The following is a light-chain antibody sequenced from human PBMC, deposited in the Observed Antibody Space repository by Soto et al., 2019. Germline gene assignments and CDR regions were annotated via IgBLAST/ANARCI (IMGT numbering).Light chain of an antibody. V-gene: IGKV3-11*01. CDR3: QHRNDWPLT. Sequence: EIVLTQSPTTLSLSPGERATLSCRASQNVNNWLAWYQQKPGQAPRLLIYNAFTRATGIPARFSGSGSGTDFILTISSLEPEDSAVYYCQHRNDWPLTFGGGTKVEIK. CDR2: NAF. CDR1: QNVNNW. J-gene: IGKJ4*01.